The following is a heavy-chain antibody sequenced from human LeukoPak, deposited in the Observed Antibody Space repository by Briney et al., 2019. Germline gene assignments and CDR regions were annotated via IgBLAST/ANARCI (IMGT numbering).Heavy chain of an antibody. Sequence: SETLSLTCTVSGGSISSYYWSWIRQPPGKGLEWIGYIYYSGSTNYNPSLKSRVTISVDTSKNQFSLKLSSVTAADTAVYYCARIPLWFGDPRERYYYGMDVWDQGTTVTVSS. CDR1: GGSISSYY. CDR2: IYYSGST. CDR3: ARIPLWFGDPRERYYYGMDV. J-gene: IGHJ6*02. V-gene: IGHV4-59*01. D-gene: IGHD3-10*01.